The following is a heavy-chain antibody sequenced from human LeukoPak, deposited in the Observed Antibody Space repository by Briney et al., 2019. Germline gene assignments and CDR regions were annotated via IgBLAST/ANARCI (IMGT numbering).Heavy chain of an antibody. CDR1: GFTFSSYA. Sequence: PGGSLRLSCAASGFTFSSYAMHWVRQAPGKGLEWVAVISYDGSNKYYADSVKGRFTVSRDNSKNTLYLQMNSLRAEDTAVYYCARDLPGDDSYGMDVWGQGTTVTVSS. D-gene: IGHD2-21*01. CDR3: ARDLPGDDSYGMDV. J-gene: IGHJ6*02. CDR2: ISYDGSNK. V-gene: IGHV3-30-3*01.